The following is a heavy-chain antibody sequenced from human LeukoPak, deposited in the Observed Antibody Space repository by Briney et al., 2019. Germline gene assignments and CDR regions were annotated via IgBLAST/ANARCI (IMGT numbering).Heavy chain of an antibody. CDR3: ARVRSTVVPKFDY. V-gene: IGHV4-34*01. D-gene: IGHD4-23*01. J-gene: IGHJ4*02. CDR2: INHSGST. Sequence: PSETLSLTCAVYGGSFSGYYWSWIRQPPGKGLEWIGEINHSGSTNYNPSLKSRVTISVDTSKNQFSLKLSSVTAADTAVYYCARVRSTVVPKFDYWGQGTLVTVSS. CDR1: GGSFSGYY.